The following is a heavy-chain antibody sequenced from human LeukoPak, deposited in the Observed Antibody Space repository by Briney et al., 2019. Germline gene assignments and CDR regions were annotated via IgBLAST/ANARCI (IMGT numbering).Heavy chain of an antibody. V-gene: IGHV4-61*02. CDR2: IYASGST. J-gene: IGHJ4*02. CDR3: ARAYFGSGSYYSAGDY. CDR1: GGSLSSGSDY. D-gene: IGHD3-10*01. Sequence: SQTLSLTCTVSGGSLSSGSDYWSWIRQSAGKGLEWIGRIYASGSTNYNPSLKSRVTISVDTSKNQFSLKLSSMTAADTAVYYCARAYFGSGSYYSAGDYWGQGTLVTVSS.